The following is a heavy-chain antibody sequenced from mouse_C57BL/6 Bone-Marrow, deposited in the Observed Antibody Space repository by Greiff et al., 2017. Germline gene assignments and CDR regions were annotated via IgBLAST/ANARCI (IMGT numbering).Heavy chain of an antibody. V-gene: IGHV1-54*01. D-gene: IGHD1-1*01. CDR3: ASDYYGSSPFAY. CDR2: PGSGGT. CDR1: GYAFTNYL. J-gene: IGHJ3*01. Sequence: QVQLQQSGAELVRPGTSVKVSCKASGYAFTNYLIEWVKQRPGQGLEWIGNPGSGGTNYNEKFKGKATLTADKSSSTAYMQLSSLTSEDSAVYFCASDYYGSSPFAYWGQGTLVTVSA.